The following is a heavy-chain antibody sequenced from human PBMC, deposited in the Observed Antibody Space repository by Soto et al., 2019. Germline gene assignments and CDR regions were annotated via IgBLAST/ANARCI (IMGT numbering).Heavy chain of an antibody. CDR2: ISGSGGST. Sequence: GGSLRLSCASSGFTFSSYAMSWVRQAPGKGLEWVSAISGSGGSTYYADSVKGRFTISRDNSKNTLYLQMNSLRAEDTAVYYCAKGSNIRVVRGVYAYWGQGTLVTVSS. CDR1: GFTFSSYA. J-gene: IGHJ4*02. V-gene: IGHV3-23*01. CDR3: AKGSNIRVVRGVYAY. D-gene: IGHD3-10*01.